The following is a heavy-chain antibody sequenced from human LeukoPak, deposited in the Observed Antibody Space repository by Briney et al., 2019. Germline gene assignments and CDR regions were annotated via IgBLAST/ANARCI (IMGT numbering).Heavy chain of an antibody. CDR2: INHSGST. V-gene: IGHV4-34*01. CDR1: GGSFSGYY. Sequence: SETLSLTCAVYGGSFSGYYWSWIRQPPGKGLEWIGEINHSGSTNYNPSLKSRVTISVDTSKNQFSLKLSSVTAADTAVYYCARGHNNSNYVTRWFTRYYYYYYMDVWGKGTTVTVSS. CDR3: ARGHNNSNYVTRWFTRYYYYYYMDV. D-gene: IGHD4-11*01. J-gene: IGHJ6*03.